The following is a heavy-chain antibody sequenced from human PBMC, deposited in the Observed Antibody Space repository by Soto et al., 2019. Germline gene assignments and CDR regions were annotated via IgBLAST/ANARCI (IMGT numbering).Heavy chain of an antibody. CDR2: IKQDGSEK. CDR1: GFTFSSYW. V-gene: IGHV3-7*01. J-gene: IGHJ6*03. D-gene: IGHD3-10*01. Sequence: GGSLRLSCAASGFTFSSYWMSWVRQAPGKGLEWVANIKQDGSEKYYVDSVKGRFTISRDNAKNSLYLQMNSLRAEDTAVYYCARCQGSGTQDFGRAKSSRYMDVWGKGTTVTVSS. CDR3: ARCQGSGTQDFGRAKSSRYMDV.